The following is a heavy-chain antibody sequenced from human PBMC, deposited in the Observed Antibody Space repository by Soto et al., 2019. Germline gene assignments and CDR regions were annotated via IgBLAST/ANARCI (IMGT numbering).Heavy chain of an antibody. Sequence: ASVKVSCKASGYTFTSYGISWVRQAPGQGLEWMGWISAYNGNTNYAQKLQGRVTMTTDTSTSTAYMELRSLRSDDTAVYYCARYQLGYCSGGSCYDPNDAFDIWGQGTMVTVSS. CDR1: GYTFTSYG. D-gene: IGHD2-15*01. V-gene: IGHV1-18*01. J-gene: IGHJ3*02. CDR2: ISAYNGNT. CDR3: ARYQLGYCSGGSCYDPNDAFDI.